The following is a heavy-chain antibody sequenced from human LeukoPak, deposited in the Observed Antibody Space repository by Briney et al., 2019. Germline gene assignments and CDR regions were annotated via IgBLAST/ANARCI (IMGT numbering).Heavy chain of an antibody. CDR3: AKVGKLGSYYYFDY. D-gene: IGHD1-26*01. Sequence: GSLRLSCAASGFTFSNDGMHWVRQAPGKGLEWVAFIRYDGTNKYYAESVKGQFTISRDNSKNTLYLQMNSLRAEDTAVYYCAKVGKLGSYYYFDYWGQGTLVTVSS. CDR1: GFTFSNDG. CDR2: IRYDGTNK. J-gene: IGHJ4*02. V-gene: IGHV3-30*02.